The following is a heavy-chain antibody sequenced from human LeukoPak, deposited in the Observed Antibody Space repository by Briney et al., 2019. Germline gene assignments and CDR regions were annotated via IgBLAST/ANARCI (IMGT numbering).Heavy chain of an antibody. CDR1: GYTFTTYG. Sequence: ASVKVSCKASGYTFTTYGISLVRQAPGHGLEWMGWISTFNGHTNYAQSRQDRVTMTTDTSTSTVYMELSSLISDDTAVYYCARVDTVNYYYYMDVWGKGTPVTVSS. J-gene: IGHJ6*03. V-gene: IGHV1-18*01. CDR3: ARVDTVNYYYYMDV. CDR2: ISTFNGHT. D-gene: IGHD5-18*01.